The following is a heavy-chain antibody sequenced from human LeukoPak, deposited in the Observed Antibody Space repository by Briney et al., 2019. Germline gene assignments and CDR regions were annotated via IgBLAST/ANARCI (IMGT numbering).Heavy chain of an antibody. J-gene: IGHJ4*02. V-gene: IGHV3-43*02. CDR1: GFTFDDYA. D-gene: IGHD5-18*01. CDR2: ISGDGGST. CDR3: ARERRYSYGCFDY. Sequence: AGGSLRLSCAASGFTFDDYAMHWVRQTPGKGLEWVSLISGDGGSTYFADSVKGRFTISRDNSKNTLYLQMNSLRAEDTAVYYCARERRYSYGCFDYWGQGTLVTVSS.